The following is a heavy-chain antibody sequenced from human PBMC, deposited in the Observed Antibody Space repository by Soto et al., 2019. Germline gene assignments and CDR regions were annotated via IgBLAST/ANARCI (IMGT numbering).Heavy chain of an antibody. Sequence: LRLSCVASGFSFDDFVMNWVRQRPGKGLEWVSSVSWNSGAKLYADSVKGRFAISRDSAKKSVYLQMNSLRPDDTAFYYCAKGVATAVPALDYWGQGTLVTSPQ. CDR2: VSWNSGAK. CDR1: GFSFDDFV. J-gene: IGHJ4*02. D-gene: IGHD2-21*02. CDR3: AKGVATAVPALDY. V-gene: IGHV3-9*01.